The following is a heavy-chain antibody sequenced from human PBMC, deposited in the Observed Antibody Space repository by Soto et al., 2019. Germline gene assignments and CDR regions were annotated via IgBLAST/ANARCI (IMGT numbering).Heavy chain of an antibody. CDR1: GFNFDDYA. CDR2: ISWNGAYI. J-gene: IGHJ4*02. V-gene: IGHV3-9*01. CDR3: TRDIFRTITTIDY. D-gene: IGHD1-1*01. Sequence: EVQLVESGGGLVQPGRSLRLSCAASGFNFDDYAMNWVRQAPGKGLEWVSGISWNGAYIGYADSVQGRFTISRDNDKNSLTLQMNSLRPEDTALYYCTRDIFRTITTIDYWGQGTLVTVSS.